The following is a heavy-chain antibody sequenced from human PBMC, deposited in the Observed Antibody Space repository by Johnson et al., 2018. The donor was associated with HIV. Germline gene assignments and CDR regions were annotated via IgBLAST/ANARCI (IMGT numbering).Heavy chain of an antibody. CDR2: IYSGGIT. Sequence: VQLVESGGGVVQPGRSLRLSCAASGFTVSSNYMNWVRQPPGKGLEWVSVIYSGGITYYADSVKGRFTISRDNSKNTLYLQMGSLRAEDMAVYFCASISLGAFDIWGQGTLVTVSS. CDR3: ASISLGAFDI. J-gene: IGHJ3*02. V-gene: IGHV3-66*01. CDR1: GFTVSSNY.